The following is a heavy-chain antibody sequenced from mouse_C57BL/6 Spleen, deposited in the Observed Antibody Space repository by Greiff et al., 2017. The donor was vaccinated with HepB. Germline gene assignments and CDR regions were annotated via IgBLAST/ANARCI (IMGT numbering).Heavy chain of an antibody. J-gene: IGHJ2*01. CDR1: GYTFNSYW. D-gene: IGHD2-1*01. V-gene: IGHV1-69*01. CDR2: IDPSDSYT. Sequence: QVQLQQPGAELVMPGASVKLSCKASGYTFNSYWMHWVKQRPGQGLEWIGEIDPSDSYTNYNQKFKGKSTLTVDKSSSTAYMQLSSLTSEDSAVYYCARWGYGNYDYWGQGTTLTVSS. CDR3: ARWGYGNYDY.